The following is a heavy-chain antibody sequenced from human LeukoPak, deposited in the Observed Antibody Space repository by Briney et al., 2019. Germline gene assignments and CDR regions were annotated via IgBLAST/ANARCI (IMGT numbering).Heavy chain of an antibody. Sequence: GGSLRLSCAASGFTFSSYAVQWVRQAPGKGLEWVAVISYDGSTKYSADSVKGRFTISRDHSKNTLYLQMNSLRAEDTAVYYCARDSTDGVIPRELHPPFDYWGQGALVTVSS. CDR2: ISYDGSTK. J-gene: IGHJ4*02. V-gene: IGHV3-30-3*01. D-gene: IGHD1-26*01. CDR1: GFTFSSYA. CDR3: ARDSTDGVIPRELHPPFDY.